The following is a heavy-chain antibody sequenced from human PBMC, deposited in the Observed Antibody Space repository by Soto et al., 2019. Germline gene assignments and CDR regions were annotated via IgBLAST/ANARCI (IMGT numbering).Heavy chain of an antibody. CDR3: VRHTNGYNPLDY. D-gene: IGHD5-12*01. CDR1: GYIFTSYW. V-gene: IGHV5-51*01. Sequence: GESLKISCTGFGYIFTSYWIGWVRQMPGKGLEWMGIIHPGYSDIRYSPSFEGLVTISADTSLDTAYLQWSSLKASDTAMYYCVRHTNGYNPLDYWGQGTPVTVSS. CDR2: IHPGYSDI. J-gene: IGHJ4*02.